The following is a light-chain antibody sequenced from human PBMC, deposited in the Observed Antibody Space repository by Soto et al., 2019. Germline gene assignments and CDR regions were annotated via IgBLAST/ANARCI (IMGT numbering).Light chain of an antibody. CDR3: SSYTTSATRV. J-gene: IGLJ1*01. CDR1: SSDVGDYNY. Sequence: QSVLTQPASVSGSPGQSITISCTGASSDVGDYNYVSWYQHHPGKAPKLIIFEVTNRPSGVSNRFAGSKSGNTASLTISGLQAEDEADYYCSSYTTSATRVFGTGTKVTVL. V-gene: IGLV2-14*01. CDR2: EVT.